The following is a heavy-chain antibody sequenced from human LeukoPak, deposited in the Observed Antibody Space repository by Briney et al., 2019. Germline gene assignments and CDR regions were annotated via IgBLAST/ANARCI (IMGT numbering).Heavy chain of an antibody. CDR2: ISGSGGST. D-gene: IGHD3-10*01. J-gene: IGHJ4*02. Sequence: GGSLRLSCAASGFTFSSYSMNWVRQAPGKGLEWVSAISGSGGSTYYADSVKGRFTISRDNSKNTLYLQMNSLRAEDTAVYYCAKGSGSYYKGGYYFDYWGQGTLVTVSS. CDR1: GFTFSSYS. V-gene: IGHV3-23*01. CDR3: AKGSGSYYKGGYYFDY.